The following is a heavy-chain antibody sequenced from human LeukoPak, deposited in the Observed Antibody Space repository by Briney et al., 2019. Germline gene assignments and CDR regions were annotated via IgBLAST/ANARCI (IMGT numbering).Heavy chain of an antibody. CDR2: IIPIFGTA. J-gene: IGHJ6*03. Sequence: ASVKVSCKASGGTFSSYAISWVRQAPGQGLEWMGGIIPIFGTANYAQKFRGRVTITTDESTSTAYMELSSLRSEDTAVYYCARGDCGGDCSYYYYYMDVWGKGTTVTVSS. CDR3: ARGDCGGDCSYYYYYMDV. CDR1: GGTFSSYA. V-gene: IGHV1-69*05. D-gene: IGHD2-21*02.